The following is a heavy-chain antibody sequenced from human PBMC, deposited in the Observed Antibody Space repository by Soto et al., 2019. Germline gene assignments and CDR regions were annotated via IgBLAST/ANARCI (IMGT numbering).Heavy chain of an antibody. CDR3: ARTLNYRPWHYFDY. V-gene: IGHV4-59*01. D-gene: IGHD1-7*01. CDR2: IYYSGST. J-gene: IGHJ4*02. Sequence: PSETLSLTCTVSGGSISSYYWSWIRQPPGKGLEWIGYIYYSGSTNYNPSLKSRVTISVDTSKNQFSLKLSSVTAADTAVYYCARTLNYRPWHYFDYWGQGTLVTVSS. CDR1: GGSISSYY.